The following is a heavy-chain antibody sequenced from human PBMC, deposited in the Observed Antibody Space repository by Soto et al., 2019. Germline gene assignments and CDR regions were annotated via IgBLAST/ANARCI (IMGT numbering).Heavy chain of an antibody. CDR1: GYTLTELS. J-gene: IGHJ5*02. Sequence: ASAQVSSKVSGYTLTELSIHWVRQAPGKAREGMGGFDPEDGEIVYAQKSPGRVTITEDTSTDTAYMELSSLRSEDTAVYYCATGQFHGGGYLQAYQPRRYNWFDPWGQGTLGTVSS. CDR3: ATGQFHGGGYLQAYQPRRYNWFDP. D-gene: IGHD2-21*01. V-gene: IGHV1-24*01. CDR2: FDPEDGEI.